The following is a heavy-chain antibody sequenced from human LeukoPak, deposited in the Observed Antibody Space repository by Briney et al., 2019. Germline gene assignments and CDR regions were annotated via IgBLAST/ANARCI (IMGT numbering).Heavy chain of an antibody. CDR2: IIPIFGTA. CDR1: GGTFSSYA. J-gene: IGHJ3*02. D-gene: IGHD3-22*01. V-gene: IGHV1-69*06. CDR3: AREWGGYYYGSSGQTDAFDI. Sequence: SVKVSCKASGGTFSSYAISWVRQAPGQGLEWMGGIIPIFGTANYAQKFQGRVTITADKSTSTAYMELSSLRSEDTAVYYCAREWGGYYYGSSGQTDAFDIWGQGTMVTVSS.